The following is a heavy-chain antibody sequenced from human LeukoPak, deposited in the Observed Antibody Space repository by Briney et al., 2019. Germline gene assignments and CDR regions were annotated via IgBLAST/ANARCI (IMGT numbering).Heavy chain of an antibody. CDR1: GFTFSSYW. CDR2: IKQDGSEK. Sequence: GGSLRLSCAASGFTFSSYWMSWVRQAPGKGLEWVANIKQDGSEKHYVDSVKGRFTISRDNAKNSLYLQMNSLRAEDTAVYYCARANWYCSSTSCYASYYYYGMDVWGQGTTVTVSS. V-gene: IGHV3-7*01. CDR3: ARANWYCSSTSCYASYYYYGMDV. D-gene: IGHD2-2*01. J-gene: IGHJ6*02.